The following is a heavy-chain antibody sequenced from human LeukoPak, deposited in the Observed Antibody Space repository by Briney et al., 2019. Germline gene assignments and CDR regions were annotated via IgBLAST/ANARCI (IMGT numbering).Heavy chain of an antibody. Sequence: SVKVSCKASGGTFSSYAISWVRQAPGQGLEWMGGIIPIFGTANYAQKFQGRVTITTDESTSTAYMEPSSLRSEDTAVYYCARVTAAGTVYYYYMDVWGKGTTVTVSS. CDR2: IIPIFGTA. D-gene: IGHD6-13*01. J-gene: IGHJ6*03. CDR1: GGTFSSYA. CDR3: ARVTAAGTVYYYYMDV. V-gene: IGHV1-69*05.